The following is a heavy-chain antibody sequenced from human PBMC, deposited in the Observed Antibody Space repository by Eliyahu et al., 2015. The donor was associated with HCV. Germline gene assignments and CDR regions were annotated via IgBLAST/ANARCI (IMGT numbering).Heavy chain of an antibody. V-gene: IGHV1-69*01. CDR1: GGTFSSHA. J-gene: IGHJ4*02. D-gene: IGHD2-15*01. Sequence: QVQLVQSGAEVKKPGSSVKVSCKASGGTFSSHAISWVRQAPGQGLEWMGGIIPIFGTANYAQKFLGRVTITADESTSTAYMELSSLRSEDTAVYYCASTTVVTATLGRYYFDYWGQGTLVTVSS. CDR3: ASTTVVTATLGRYYFDY. CDR2: IIPIFGTA.